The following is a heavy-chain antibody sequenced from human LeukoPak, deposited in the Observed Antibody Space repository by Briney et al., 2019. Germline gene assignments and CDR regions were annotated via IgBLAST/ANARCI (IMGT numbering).Heavy chain of an antibody. J-gene: IGHJ5*02. D-gene: IGHD1-26*01. Sequence: PGASLRLSCAASGFTFSSYAMSWVRQAPGKGLEWVSAISGSGGSTYYADSVKGRFTISRDNSKNTLYLQMNSLRAEDTAVYYCAKAYFMGATTGWFDPLGQGTLVTVSS. CDR3: AKAYFMGATTGWFDP. V-gene: IGHV3-23*01. CDR1: GFTFSSYA. CDR2: ISGSGGST.